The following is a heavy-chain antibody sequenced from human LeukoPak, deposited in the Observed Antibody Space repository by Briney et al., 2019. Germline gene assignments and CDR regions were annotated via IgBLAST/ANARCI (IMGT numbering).Heavy chain of an antibody. CDR1: GGSISSYY. J-gene: IGHJ6*03. CDR3: AREGWTSYYYYMDV. V-gene: IGHV4-4*07. Sequence: SETLSLTCTVSGGSISSYYWSWIRQPAGKGLEWIGRIYTSGSTNYNPSLKSRVTMSVDTSKNQFSLKLSSVTAADTAVYYCAREGWTSYYYYMDVWGKGTTVTVSS. D-gene: IGHD2-15*01. CDR2: IYTSGST.